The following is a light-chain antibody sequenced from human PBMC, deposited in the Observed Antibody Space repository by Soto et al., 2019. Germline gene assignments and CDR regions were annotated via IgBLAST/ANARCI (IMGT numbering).Light chain of an antibody. Sequence: QPVLTQSPSASASLGASVKLTCTLSSGHSTYAVAWHQQQPEKGPRYLMKLNSDGSHTKGDGIPDRFSGSSFGAERYLTISSLQSEDEADYFCQTWGAGFHPPWVFGGGTKLTVL. CDR2: LNSDGSH. CDR3: QTWGAGFHPPWV. J-gene: IGLJ3*02. V-gene: IGLV4-69*01. CDR1: SGHSTYA.